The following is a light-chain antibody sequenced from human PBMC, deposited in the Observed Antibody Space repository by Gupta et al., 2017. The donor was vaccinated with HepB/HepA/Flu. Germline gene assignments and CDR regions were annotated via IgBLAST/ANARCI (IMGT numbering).Light chain of an antibody. Sequence: DIVMSQSPDSLPVSLGERATINCKSSQNVLYSNNKDFLAWYQQKPGHPPKLRISWASTRESGVPEPFSGSKCGIYFTLTISSLQAEDVSFYYCQQYYDTPITFGQGTRLEIK. CDR3: QQYYDTPIT. CDR2: WAS. J-gene: IGKJ5*01. CDR1: QNVLYSNNKDF. V-gene: IGKV4-1*01.